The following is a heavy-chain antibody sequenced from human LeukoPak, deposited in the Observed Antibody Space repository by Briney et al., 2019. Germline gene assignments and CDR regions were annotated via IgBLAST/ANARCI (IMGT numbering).Heavy chain of an antibody. CDR3: ARDRATVTTSPYYYYGMDV. J-gene: IGHJ6*02. D-gene: IGHD4-17*01. V-gene: IGHV1-18*01. CDR1: GYTFTSYG. Sequence: GASVKVSCKASGYTFTSYGISWVRQAPGQGLEWMGWISAYNGNTNYAQKLQGRVTMTTDTSTSTAYMELRSLRSDDTAAYYCARDRATVTTSPYYYYGMDVWGQGTTVTVSS. CDR2: ISAYNGNT.